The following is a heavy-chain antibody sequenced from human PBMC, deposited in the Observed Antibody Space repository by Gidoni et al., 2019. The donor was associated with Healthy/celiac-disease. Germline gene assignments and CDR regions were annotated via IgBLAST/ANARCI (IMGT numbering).Heavy chain of an antibody. CDR1: FYTCTSYG. D-gene: IGHD6-19*01. CDR2: ISAYNGNT. CDR3: ARDYDPYSSGSLPFDY. Sequence: QVQLVQSGAELKNPVASVKVSCNASFYTCTSYGISWVRQAPGQGLEWMGWISAYNGNTNYAQKLQGRVTMTTDTSTSTAYMELRSLRSDDTAVYYCARDYDPYSSGSLPFDYWGQGTLVTVSS. V-gene: IGHV1-18*01. J-gene: IGHJ4*02.